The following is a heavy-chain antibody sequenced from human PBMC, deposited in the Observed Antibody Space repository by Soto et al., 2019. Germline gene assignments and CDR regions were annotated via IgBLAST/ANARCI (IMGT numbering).Heavy chain of an antibody. CDR1: GYSIASQC. CDR3: ATQGLTTYYFGY. V-gene: IGHV5-10-1*01. J-gene: IGHJ4*02. Sequence: GESLKISCKVSGYSIASQCISWVRQVPGKGQEWMGRIDLSESYTTYNPSFQGHVTFSADKSITTAYLQWRSLEASDTAIYYCATQGLTTYYFGYWGQGTLVTVSS. CDR2: IDLSESYT.